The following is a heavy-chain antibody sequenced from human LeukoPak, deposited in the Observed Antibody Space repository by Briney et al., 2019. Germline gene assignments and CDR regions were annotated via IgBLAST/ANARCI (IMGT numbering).Heavy chain of an antibody. Sequence: GASVKVSCKASGYTFTSYDINWVRQATGQGLGREWMGWMNPNSGNTGYAQKFQGRVTMTRNTYISTAYMELSSLRSEDPAVYYCARKSSSGSGWNAFDIWGQGTMVTVSS. J-gene: IGHJ3*02. V-gene: IGHV1-8*01. CDR1: GYTFTSYD. D-gene: IGHD6-25*01. CDR3: ARKSSSGSGWNAFDI. CDR2: MNPNSGNT.